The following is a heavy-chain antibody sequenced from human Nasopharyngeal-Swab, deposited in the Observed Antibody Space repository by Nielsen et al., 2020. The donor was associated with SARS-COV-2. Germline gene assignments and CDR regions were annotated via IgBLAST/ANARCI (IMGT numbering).Heavy chain of an antibody. CDR3: ARGVEYYDFWSGYSEY. J-gene: IGHJ4*02. CDR1: GFTFSSYW. D-gene: IGHD3-3*01. CDR2: INSDGSST. Sequence: GGSLRLSCAASGFTFSSYWTHWVRQAPGKGLVWVSRINSDGSSTSYADSVKGRFTISRDNAKNTLYLQMNSLRAEDTAVYYCARGVEYYDFWSGYSEYWGQGTLVTVSS. V-gene: IGHV3-74*01.